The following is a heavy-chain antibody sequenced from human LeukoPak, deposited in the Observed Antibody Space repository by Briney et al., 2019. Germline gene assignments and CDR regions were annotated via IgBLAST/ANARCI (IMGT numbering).Heavy chain of an antibody. CDR1: GGSISSGDYY. D-gene: IGHD3-22*01. Sequence: PSQTLSLTCTVSGGSISSGDYYWSWIRQPPGKGLEWIGYIYYSGSTYYNPSLKSRVTISVDTSKNQFSLKLSSVTAADTAVYYCARDRDYYDSSGYQVAHYCYGMDVWGQGTTVTVSS. J-gene: IGHJ6*02. V-gene: IGHV4-30-4*01. CDR2: IYYSGST. CDR3: ARDRDYYDSSGYQVAHYCYGMDV.